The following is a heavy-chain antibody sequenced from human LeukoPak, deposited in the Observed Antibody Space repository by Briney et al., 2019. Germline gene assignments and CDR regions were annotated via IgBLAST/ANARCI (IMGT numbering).Heavy chain of an antibody. CDR1: GGSISSGSYY. Sequence: PSETLSLTCTVSGGSISSGSYYRSWIRQPAGKGLEWIGRIYTSGSTNYNPSLKSRVTISVDTSKNQFSLKLSSVTAADTAVYYCARGPFGIQLWPNDAFDIWGQGTMVTVSS. D-gene: IGHD5-18*01. J-gene: IGHJ3*02. CDR3: ARGPFGIQLWPNDAFDI. CDR2: IYTSGST. V-gene: IGHV4-61*02.